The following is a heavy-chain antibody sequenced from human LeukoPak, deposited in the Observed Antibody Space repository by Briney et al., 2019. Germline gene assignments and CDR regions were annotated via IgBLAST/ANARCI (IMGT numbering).Heavy chain of an antibody. J-gene: IGHJ2*01. D-gene: IGHD6-6*01. CDR1: GYTLTSYY. CDR3: VRGASSIAALNPFWYFDL. V-gene: IGHV1-46*01. CDR2: INPSGGST. Sequence: GASVKVSCKASGYTLTSYYMHWVRQGPGQGLEWMGMINPSGGSTSYAQKFQGRVTMTRDTSTNTVYMELSSLRSEDTAVFYCVRGASSIAALNPFWYFDLWGRGTLVTVSS.